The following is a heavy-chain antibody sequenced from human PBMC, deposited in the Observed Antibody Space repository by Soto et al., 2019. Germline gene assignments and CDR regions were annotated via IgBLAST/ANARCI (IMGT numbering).Heavy chain of an antibody. CDR2: MYNTGST. CDR3: ARDLWGYCGTACYPLDV. J-gene: IGHJ6*02. Sequence: QVQLQESGPGLVKPSETLSLTCTVSGGSISGYYWSWIRQPPGKGLEWIGYMYNTGSTVYNPSFKSRVTISVDTSKNQFSLKLNSVTAADTAVYYCARDLWGYCGTACYPLDVWGQGTTVTVSS. CDR1: GGSISGYY. V-gene: IGHV4-59*01. D-gene: IGHD2-21*02.